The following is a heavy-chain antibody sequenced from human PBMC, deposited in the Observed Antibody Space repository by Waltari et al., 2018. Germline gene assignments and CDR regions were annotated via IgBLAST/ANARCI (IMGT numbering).Heavy chain of an antibody. CDR1: GFSLRNFG. J-gene: IGHJ5*02. V-gene: IGHV3-30*18. CDR3: AKDAFGNTYLDH. CDR2: AFLGGIKT. Sequence: QVQLVESGGGVVQPGMSLRLSCAASGFSLRNFGMHWVRQAPGKGLEWVELAFLGGIKTDYADSVRGRFTISRDNSKNTLYLDINNLRVDDTGIYYCAKDAFGNTYLDHWGQGTVVTVSS. D-gene: IGHD3-10*01.